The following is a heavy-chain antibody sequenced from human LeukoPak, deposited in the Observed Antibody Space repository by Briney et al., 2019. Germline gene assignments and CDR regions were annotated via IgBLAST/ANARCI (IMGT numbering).Heavy chain of an antibody. Sequence: ASVKVSCKASGYTFTSYAMNWVRQAPGQGLEWMGWINPNSGGTNYAQKFQGRVTMTRDTSISTAYMELSRLRSDDTAVYYCARVRGLAAAYPHYWGQGTLVTVSS. D-gene: IGHD6-13*01. CDR1: GYTFTSYA. CDR2: INPNSGGT. CDR3: ARVRGLAAAYPHY. V-gene: IGHV1-2*02. J-gene: IGHJ4*02.